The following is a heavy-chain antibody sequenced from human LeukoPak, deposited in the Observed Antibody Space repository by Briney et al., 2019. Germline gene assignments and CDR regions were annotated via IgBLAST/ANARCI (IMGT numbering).Heavy chain of an antibody. V-gene: IGHV3-23*01. CDR3: AKCTPVTPLCGFQP. CDR2: ISGSGGIT. Sequence: GGSLRLSCAASGFTFSSYAMSWVRQAPGKGLEWVSTISGSGGITYYADSVNGGFTISRDNSKNPLYLQMNSLRAEDTAVYYCAKCTPVTPLCGFQPWGQGTLVTVSS. J-gene: IGHJ1*01. D-gene: IGHD4-17*01. CDR1: GFTFSSYA.